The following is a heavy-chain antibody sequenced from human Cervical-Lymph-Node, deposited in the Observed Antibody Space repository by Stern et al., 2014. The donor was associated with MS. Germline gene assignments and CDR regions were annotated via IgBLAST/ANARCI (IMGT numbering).Heavy chain of an antibody. CDR1: GYRFTDYY. D-gene: IGHD6-13*01. CDR2: INSHIGVT. CDR3: ARYKGYSASWPLDN. Sequence: QVQLVQSGAEVKKPGASVKVSCRASGYRFTDYYIHWVRQAPGQGLEWMGRINSHIGVTNYAQRFKGRVTMTGDTSISTAYMELSGLTSDDTAVYYCARYKGYSASWPLDNWGQGTLVTVSS. J-gene: IGHJ4*02. V-gene: IGHV1-2*06.